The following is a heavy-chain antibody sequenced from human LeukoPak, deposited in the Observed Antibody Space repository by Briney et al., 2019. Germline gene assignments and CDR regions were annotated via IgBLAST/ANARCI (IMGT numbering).Heavy chain of an antibody. CDR2: IYYSGST. CDR1: GGSISSYY. V-gene: IGHV4-59*12. J-gene: IGHJ5*02. D-gene: IGHD1-14*01. CDR3: ARNQARVGYWFDP. Sequence: SETLSLTCTVSGGSISSYYWSWIRQPPGKGLEWIGYIYYSGSTNYNPSLKSRVTISVDTSKNQFSLKLSSVTAADTAVYYYARNQARVGYWFDPWGQGTLVTVSS.